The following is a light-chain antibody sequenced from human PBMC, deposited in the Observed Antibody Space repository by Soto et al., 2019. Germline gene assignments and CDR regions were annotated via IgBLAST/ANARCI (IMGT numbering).Light chain of an antibody. V-gene: IGKV1-8*01. CDR2: DAS. J-gene: IGKJ1*01. CDR1: QGISSW. CDR3: QQGTDWPPGT. Sequence: AIRMTQSPSSFSASTGDRVTITCRASQGISSWLAWYQQKPGKAPNLLIYDASSLESGVPSRFSGSGSGTDFTLTISSLEPEDFALYYCQQGTDWPPGTFGQGTKVDIK.